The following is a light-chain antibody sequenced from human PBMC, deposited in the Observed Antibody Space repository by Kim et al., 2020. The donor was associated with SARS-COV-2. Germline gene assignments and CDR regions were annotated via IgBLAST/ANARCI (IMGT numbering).Light chain of an antibody. J-gene: IGKJ3*01. CDR1: QGISSY. CDR3: QQYYSYPPS. Sequence: ASTGDRVTITCRASQGISSYLAWYQQKPGKAPKLLIYAASTLQSGVPSRFSGSGSGTDFTLTISCLQSEDFATYYCQQYYSYPPSFGPGTKVDIK. V-gene: IGKV1-8*01. CDR2: AAS.